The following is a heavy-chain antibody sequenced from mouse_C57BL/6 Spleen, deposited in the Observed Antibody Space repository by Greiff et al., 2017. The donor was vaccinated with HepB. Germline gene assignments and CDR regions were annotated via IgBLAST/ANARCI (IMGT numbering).Heavy chain of an antibody. CDR2: ISYDGSN. D-gene: IGHD2-3*01. CDR3: AREVYDLYFDY. V-gene: IGHV3-6*01. J-gene: IGHJ2*01. Sequence: DVHLVESGPGLVKPSQSLSLTCSVTGYSITSGYYWNWIRQFPGNKLEWMGYISYDGSNNYNPSLKNRISITRDTSKNQFFLKLNSVTTEDTATYYCAREVYDLYFDYWGQGTTLTVSS. CDR1: GYSITSGYY.